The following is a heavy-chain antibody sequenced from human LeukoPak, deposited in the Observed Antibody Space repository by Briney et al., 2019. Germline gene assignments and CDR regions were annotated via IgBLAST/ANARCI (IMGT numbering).Heavy chain of an antibody. V-gene: IGHV3-48*02. CDR2: ITSSSTV. CDR1: GFTFSSYA. D-gene: IGHD2/OR15-2a*01. CDR3: ARDTLYAFDI. Sequence: PGGSLRLSCSASGFTFSSYAMHWVRQAPGKGLEWVSYITSSSTVYYADSVKGRFTISRDNAKNSLYLQMNSLRDEDTAVYYCARDTLYAFDIWGQGTMVTVSS. J-gene: IGHJ3*02.